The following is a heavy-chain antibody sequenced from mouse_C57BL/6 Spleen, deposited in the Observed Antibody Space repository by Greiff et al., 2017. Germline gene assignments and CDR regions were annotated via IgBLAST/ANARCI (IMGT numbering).Heavy chain of an antibody. CDR1: GYTFTSYW. CDR2: INPSNGGT. Sequence: QVQLQQPGTELVKPGASVKLSCKASGYTFTSYWMPWVKQRPGQGLEWIGNINPSNGGTNYNEKFKSKATLTVDKSSSTAYMQLSSLTSEDSAVYYWARYPSMVTAWGWDFDVWGTGTTVTVSS. D-gene: IGHD2-9*01. J-gene: IGHJ1*03. CDR3: ARYPSMVTAWGWDFDV. V-gene: IGHV1-53*01.